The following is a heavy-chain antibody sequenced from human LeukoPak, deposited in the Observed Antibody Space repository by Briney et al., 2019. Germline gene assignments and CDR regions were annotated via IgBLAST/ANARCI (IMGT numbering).Heavy chain of an antibody. Sequence: SVKVSSKASGGTFSSYAISWVRQAPGQGLEWMGGIIPIFGTANYAQKFQGRVTITTDESTSTAYMELSSLRSEDTAVYYCARDALPGYSSSWYWFDPWGQGTLVTVSS. CDR3: ARDALPGYSSSWYWFDP. CDR2: IIPIFGTA. CDR1: GGTFSSYA. D-gene: IGHD6-13*01. V-gene: IGHV1-69*05. J-gene: IGHJ5*02.